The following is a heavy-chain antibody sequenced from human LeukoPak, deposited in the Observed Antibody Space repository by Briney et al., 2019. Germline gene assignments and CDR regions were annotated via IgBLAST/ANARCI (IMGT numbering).Heavy chain of an antibody. V-gene: IGHV4-59*01. J-gene: IGHJ5*02. CDR3: ARDYSSSWFDP. CDR1: GGSISSYS. CDR2: ISYSGST. Sequence: PSETLSLTCTVSGGSISSYSWSWIRQPPGKGLEWIGYISYSGSTNYNPSLKSRVTISVDTSKNQFSLKLSSVTAADTAVYYCARDYSSSWFDPWGQGTLVTVSS. D-gene: IGHD6-13*01.